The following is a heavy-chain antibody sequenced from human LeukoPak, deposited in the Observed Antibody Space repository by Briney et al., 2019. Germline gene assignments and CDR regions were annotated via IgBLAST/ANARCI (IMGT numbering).Heavy chain of an antibody. D-gene: IGHD5-24*01. CDR3: ARASDPWLQLT. CDR2: ISGGGGST. V-gene: IGHV3-23*01. Sequence: GGSLRLSCAASGFTFSSYAMSWVRQSPGKGLEWVSAISGGGGSTYCADSVKGRFTISRDNAQTSLYLQMNSLRAEDTAVYYCARASDPWLQLTWGQGTLVTVSS. CDR1: GFTFSSYA. J-gene: IGHJ5*02.